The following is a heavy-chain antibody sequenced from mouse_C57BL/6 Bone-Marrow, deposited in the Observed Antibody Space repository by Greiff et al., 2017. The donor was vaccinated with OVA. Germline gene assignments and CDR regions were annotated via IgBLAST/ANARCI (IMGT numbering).Heavy chain of an antibody. V-gene: IGHV5-4*03. Sequence: EVKLVESGGGLVKPGGSLKLSCAASGFTFSSYAMSWVRQTPEKRLEWVATISDGGSYTYYPDNVQGRFTISRDNAKNNLYLQMSHLKSEDTAMYYCARVYYYGTIDYWGQGTTLTVSS. D-gene: IGHD1-1*01. J-gene: IGHJ2*01. CDR1: GFTFSSYA. CDR2: ISDGGSYT. CDR3: ARVYYYGTIDY.